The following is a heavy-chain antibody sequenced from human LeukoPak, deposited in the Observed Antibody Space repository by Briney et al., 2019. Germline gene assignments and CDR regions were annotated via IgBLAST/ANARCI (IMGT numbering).Heavy chain of an antibody. V-gene: IGHV1-69*13. Sequence: GASVKVSCKASGGTFSSYAISWVRQAPGQGLEWMGGIIPIFGTANYAQKFQGRVTITADESTSTAYMELSSLRSEDRAVYYCARASDGSGWYPYYFDYWGQGTLVTVSS. J-gene: IGHJ4*02. CDR2: IIPIFGTA. CDR3: ARASDGSGWYPYYFDY. D-gene: IGHD6-19*01. CDR1: GGTFSSYA.